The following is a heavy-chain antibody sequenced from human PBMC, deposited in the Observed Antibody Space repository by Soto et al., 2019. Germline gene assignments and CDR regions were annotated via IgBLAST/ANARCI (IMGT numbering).Heavy chain of an antibody. CDR1: GCTFTSYA. Sequence: ASVKPSCKASGCTFTSYAMHWVRQAPGQRLEWMGWINAGNGNTKYSQKFQGRVTITRDTSASTAYMELRSLRSDDTAVYYCARDSDSVAPDYWGQGTLVTVSS. CDR3: ARDSDSVAPDY. J-gene: IGHJ4*02. D-gene: IGHD6-19*01. CDR2: INAGNGNT. V-gene: IGHV1-3*01.